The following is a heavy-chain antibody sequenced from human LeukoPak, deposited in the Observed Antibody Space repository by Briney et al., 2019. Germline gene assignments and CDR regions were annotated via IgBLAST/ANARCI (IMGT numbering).Heavy chain of an antibody. CDR3: ARDALRAMVRGDYFDY. D-gene: IGHD3-10*01. Sequence: PGGSLRLSCAASGFTFSSYAMHWVRQAPGKGLEWVAVISYDGSNKYYADSVKGRFTISRDNSKNTLYLQMNSLRAEDTAVYYCARDALRAMVRGDYFDYWGQGTLVTVSS. J-gene: IGHJ4*02. CDR2: ISYDGSNK. V-gene: IGHV3-30-3*01. CDR1: GFTFSSYA.